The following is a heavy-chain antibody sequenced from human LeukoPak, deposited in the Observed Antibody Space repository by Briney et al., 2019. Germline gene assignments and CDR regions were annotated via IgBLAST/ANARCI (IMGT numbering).Heavy chain of an antibody. CDR1: GGSISSSSYY. CDR2: IYYSGST. V-gene: IGHV4-39*01. D-gene: IGHD2-21*01. J-gene: IGHJ4*02. CDR3: ARHGPDCGGDCYSSLDY. Sequence: SETLSLTXTVSGGSISSSSYYWGWIRQPPGKGLEWIGSIYYSGSTYYSPSLKSRVTISVDTSKNQFSLKLSSVTAADTAVYYCARHGPDCGGDCYSSLDYWGQGTLVTVSS.